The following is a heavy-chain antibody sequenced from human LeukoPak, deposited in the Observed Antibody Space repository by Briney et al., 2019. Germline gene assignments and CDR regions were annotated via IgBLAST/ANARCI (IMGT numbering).Heavy chain of an antibody. CDR2: ISSSSSYI. D-gene: IGHD3-22*01. J-gene: IGHJ4*02. CDR1: GFTFSSYS. Sequence: GGSLRLSCAASGFTFSSYSMNWVRQAPGKGLEWVSSISSSSSYIYYADSVKGRFAISRDNAKNSLYLQMNSLRAEDTAVYYCARTFTYYYDSSGGWGQGTLVTVSS. CDR3: ARTFTYYYDSSGG. V-gene: IGHV3-21*01.